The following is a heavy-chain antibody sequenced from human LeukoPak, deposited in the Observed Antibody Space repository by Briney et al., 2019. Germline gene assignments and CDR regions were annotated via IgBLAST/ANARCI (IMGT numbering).Heavy chain of an antibody. V-gene: IGHV3-23*01. CDR1: GFTFSSYG. CDR2: ITYSGGTT. D-gene: IGHD3-10*01. Sequence: PGGSLRLSCAASGFTFSSYGMTWVRQAPGKGLEWVSGITYSGGTTYYADSVKGRFTLSKDNSKNTLYLQMNSLRAEDTAVYYCCITMVRGGRLDAFDIWGQGTMVTVSS. CDR3: CITMVRGGRLDAFDI. J-gene: IGHJ3*02.